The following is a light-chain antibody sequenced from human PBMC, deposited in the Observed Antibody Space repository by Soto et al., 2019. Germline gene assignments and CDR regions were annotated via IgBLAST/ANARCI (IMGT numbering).Light chain of an antibody. Sequence: QSVLTQPPSASASLGASVTLTCTLSSGYSNYKVDWYQQRPGKGPRFVMRVGTGGIVGSKGDGIPDRFSVLGSGLNRYLTIKNIQEEDESDCHCGADHGSGSNFSWVFGGGTKLTVL. CDR3: GADHGSGSNFSWV. CDR2: VGTGGIVG. CDR1: SGYSNYK. V-gene: IGLV9-49*01. J-gene: IGLJ3*02.